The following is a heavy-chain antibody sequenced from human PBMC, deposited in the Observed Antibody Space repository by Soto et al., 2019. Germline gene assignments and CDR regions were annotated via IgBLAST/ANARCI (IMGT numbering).Heavy chain of an antibody. CDR1: GGTFSSYA. CDR3: TRDRGRRYNDGRGYYCSAY. V-gene: IGHV1-69*01. J-gene: IGHJ4*02. Sequence: QVQLVQSGAEVKKPGSSVKVSCKASGGTFSSYAISWVRQAPGQGLEWMGGIIPIFGTANYAQKLQGRVTITADESTNTAYMELSSLRSEDTGVYYCTRDRGRRYNDGRGYYCSAYWGQGTLVTVSS. D-gene: IGHD3-22*01. CDR2: IIPIFGTA.